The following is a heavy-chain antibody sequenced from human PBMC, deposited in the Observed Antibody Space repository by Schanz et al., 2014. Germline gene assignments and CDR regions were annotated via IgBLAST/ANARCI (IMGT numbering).Heavy chain of an antibody. Sequence: VQLVESGGGLVQPGGSLRLSCAASRFTFSDYCMVWIRQAPGKGLEWVAFIPSDESNKYYIDSVKGRFTISRDNSRETMFLQMNTLRPDDTAVYYCAKDEGYNYGYIFDYWGQGTLVTVSS. J-gene: IGHJ4*02. D-gene: IGHD5-18*01. CDR2: IPSDESNK. CDR1: RFTFSDYC. CDR3: AKDEGYNYGYIFDY. V-gene: IGHV3-30*02.